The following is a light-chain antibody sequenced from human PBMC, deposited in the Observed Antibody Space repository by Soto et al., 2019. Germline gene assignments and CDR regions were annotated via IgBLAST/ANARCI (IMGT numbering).Light chain of an antibody. CDR1: QSVSNNY. V-gene: IGKV3-20*01. Sequence: EIVFTQSPVTLSLSPGERATLSFRASQSVSNNYLAWYQQKPGQAPRLLIYGASNRATGIPDRFSGSGSGTDFTLTISRLEPEDFAVYYCQQYGSSGTFGQGTKVDI. J-gene: IGKJ1*01. CDR2: GAS. CDR3: QQYGSSGT.